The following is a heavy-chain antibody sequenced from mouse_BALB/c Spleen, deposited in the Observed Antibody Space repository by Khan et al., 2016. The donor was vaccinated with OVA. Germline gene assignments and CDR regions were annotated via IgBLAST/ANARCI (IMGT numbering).Heavy chain of an antibody. CDR1: GYTFTIYG. J-gene: IGHJ4*01. CDR3: ARVGYNGTMDY. D-gene: IGHD2-14*01. CDR2: INTYTGEP. Sequence: QIQLVQSGPELKKPGETVKISCKASGYTFTIYGMNWVRQAPGNGLKWMGWINTYTGEPTYADDFKGRFAFSLETSASTAFLQINNLKNEDTATYFCARVGYNGTMDYWGQGTSVTVSS. V-gene: IGHV9-3-1*01.